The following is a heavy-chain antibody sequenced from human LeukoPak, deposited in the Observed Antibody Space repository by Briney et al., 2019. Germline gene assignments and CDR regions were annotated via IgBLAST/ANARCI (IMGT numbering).Heavy chain of an antibody. J-gene: IGHJ5*02. Sequence: SETLSLTCTVSGGSISSYYWSWIRQPPGKGLEWIGYIYYSGSTSYNPSLKSRVTISVDTSKNQFSLKLSSVTVADTAVYYCARVVITDILTGYLNWFDPWGQGTLVTVSS. V-gene: IGHV4-59*01. D-gene: IGHD3-9*01. CDR3: ARVVITDILTGYLNWFDP. CDR1: GGSISSYY. CDR2: IYYSGST.